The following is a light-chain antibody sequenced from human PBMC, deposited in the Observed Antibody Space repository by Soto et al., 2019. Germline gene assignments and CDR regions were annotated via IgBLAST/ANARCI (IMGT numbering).Light chain of an antibody. J-gene: IGLJ1*01. Sequence: QSVLAQPPSVSAAPGQKVTISCSGSSSNIGNNYVSWYQQLPGTAPKLLIYENNKRPSGIPDRFSGSKSGTSATLGITGLQTGDEADYYCGTWASSLSAGVFGTGPKVTVL. CDR2: ENN. V-gene: IGLV1-51*02. CDR1: SSNIGNNY. CDR3: GTWASSLSAGV.